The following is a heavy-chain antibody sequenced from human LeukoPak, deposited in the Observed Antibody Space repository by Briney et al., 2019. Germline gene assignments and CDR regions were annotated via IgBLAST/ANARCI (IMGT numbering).Heavy chain of an antibody. J-gene: IGHJ4*02. CDR1: GGSISSGSYY. CDR2: IYTSGST. CDR3: ARSVSYYDSSGYLDY. D-gene: IGHD3-22*01. Sequence: PSQTLSLTCTVSGGSISSGSYYWSWIRQPAGKGLEWIGRIYTSGSTNYNPSLKSRVTISVDTSKNQFSLKLSSVTAADTAVYYCARSVSYYDSSGYLDYWGQGTLVTVSS. V-gene: IGHV4-61*02.